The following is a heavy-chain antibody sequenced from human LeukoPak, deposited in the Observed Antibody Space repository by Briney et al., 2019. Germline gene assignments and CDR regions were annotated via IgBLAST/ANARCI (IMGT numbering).Heavy chain of an antibody. CDR1: GFTFSSYW. CDR3: ARANGWYEVPAYYFDY. CDR2: INSDGSST. D-gene: IGHD6-19*01. Sequence: HPGGSLRLSCAASGFTFSSYWMHWVRQAPGKGLVWVSRINSDGSSTSYADSVKGRFTISRDNAKNTLYLQMNSLRAEDTAVYYCARANGWYEVPAYYFDYWGQGTLVTVSS. J-gene: IGHJ4*02. V-gene: IGHV3-74*01.